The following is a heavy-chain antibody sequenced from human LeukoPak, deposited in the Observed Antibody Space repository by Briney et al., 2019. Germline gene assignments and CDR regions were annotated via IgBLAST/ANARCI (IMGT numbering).Heavy chain of an antibody. CDR1: GGSISRYC. Sequence: RTSETLSLTCTVSGGSISRYCWSWIRRPPGKGLEWIGYIDDSGNTNYNPSLKSQVTISVDKSKNQFSLKLSSVTAADTAVYYCARYSYSSGLYYFDYWGQGTLVTVSS. V-gene: IGHV4-59*01. D-gene: IGHD6-19*01. J-gene: IGHJ4*02. CDR3: ARYSYSSGLYYFDY. CDR2: IDDSGNT.